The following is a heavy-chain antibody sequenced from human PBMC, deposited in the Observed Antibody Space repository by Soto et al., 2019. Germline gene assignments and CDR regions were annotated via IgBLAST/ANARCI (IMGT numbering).Heavy chain of an antibody. Sequence: GGSLRLSCAASGFTFSSYDMHWVRQATGKGLEWVSTIGTAGDTYYPGSVKGRFAISRDNSKNTLYLQMNSLRAEDTAVYYCARDANDPRAEAPYFDYWGQGTLVIVSS. D-gene: IGHD1-1*01. CDR2: IGTAGDT. CDR1: GFTFSSYD. V-gene: IGHV3-13*01. J-gene: IGHJ4*02. CDR3: ARDANDPRAEAPYFDY.